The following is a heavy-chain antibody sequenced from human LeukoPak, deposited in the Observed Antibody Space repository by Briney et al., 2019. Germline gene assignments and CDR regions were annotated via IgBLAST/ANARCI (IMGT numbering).Heavy chain of an antibody. J-gene: IGHJ4*02. D-gene: IGHD3-10*01. V-gene: IGHV3-30*18. CDR3: AKEEDYGSGSYPFDY. CDR2: ISYDGSNK. CDR1: GFTFSSYG. Sequence: GRPLRLSCAASGFTFSSYGMHWVRQPPGKGLEWVAVISYDGSNKYYADSVKGRFTISRDNSKNTLYLQMNSLRAEDTAVYYCAKEEDYGSGSYPFDYWGQGTLVTVSS.